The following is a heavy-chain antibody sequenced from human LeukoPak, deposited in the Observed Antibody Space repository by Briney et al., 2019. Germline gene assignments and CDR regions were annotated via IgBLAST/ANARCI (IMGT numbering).Heavy chain of an antibody. J-gene: IGHJ4*02. V-gene: IGHV4-38-2*01. CDR2: TYHSGST. CDR3: ARPCDPYDFWSGPDY. Sequence: SETLSLTCAVSGYSISSGYYWCWIRQPPGKGLEWIGSTYHSGSTYYNPSFKSRVTISVDTSKNQFSLKLSSVTAADTAVYYCARPCDPYDFWSGPDYWGQGTLVTVSS. D-gene: IGHD3-3*01. CDR1: GYSISSGYY.